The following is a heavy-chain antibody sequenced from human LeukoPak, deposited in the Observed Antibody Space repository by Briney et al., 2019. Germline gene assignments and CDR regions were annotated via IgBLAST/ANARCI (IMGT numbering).Heavy chain of an antibody. CDR3: AKYVFSAYRAFDY. CDR2: ISAGGGGT. V-gene: IGHV3-23*01. Sequence: GGSLRLSCAASGFTFSSYAMSWVRQAPGKGLQWVSTISAGGGGTFYADSVKGRFTISRDDSKNTLYLQMNSLRAEDTAIYSCAKYVFSAYRAFDYWGQGTLVTVSS. CDR1: GFTFSSYA. J-gene: IGHJ4*02. D-gene: IGHD3-22*01.